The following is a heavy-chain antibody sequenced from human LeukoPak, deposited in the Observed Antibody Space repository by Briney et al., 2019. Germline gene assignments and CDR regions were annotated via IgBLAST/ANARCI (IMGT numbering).Heavy chain of an antibody. J-gene: IGHJ4*02. CDR1: GFTFDDYA. Sequence: GRSLRLSCAASGFTFDDYAMHWVRQAPGKGLEWVSGISWNSGSIGYADSVKGRFTISRDNAKNSLYLQMNSLRAEDTALYYCAKGSSRYYYGSGSLDYWGQGTLVTVSS. CDR2: ISWNSGSI. D-gene: IGHD3-10*01. CDR3: AKGSSRYYYGSGSLDY. V-gene: IGHV3-9*01.